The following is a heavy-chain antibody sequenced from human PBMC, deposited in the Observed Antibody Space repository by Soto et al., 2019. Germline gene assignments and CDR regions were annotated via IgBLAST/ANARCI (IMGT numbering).Heavy chain of an antibody. V-gene: IGHV3-30-3*01. CDR3: ARAYDSSMNDFDY. CDR2: ISYDGSNK. J-gene: IGHJ4*02. Sequence: QVQLVESGGGVVQPGRSLRLSCAASGFTFSSFAIHWVRQAPGKGLEWVSRISYDGSNKYYADSVKGRFTISRDNSKTTLYLQMNSLRAEDTAVYYCARAYDSSMNDFDYWGQGTLVTVSS. D-gene: IGHD3-22*01. CDR1: GFTFSSFA.